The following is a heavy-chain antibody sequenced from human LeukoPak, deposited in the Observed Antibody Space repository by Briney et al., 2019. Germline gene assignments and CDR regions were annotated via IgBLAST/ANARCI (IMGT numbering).Heavy chain of an antibody. CDR3: VKITSVTGGDC. D-gene: IGHD1-1*01. Sequence: GGSLRLSCAASGFTFSSNWMHWVRQAPGKGLVWVSRLNNDGSSTNCADSVKGRFTISRDNAKNTLYLQMSSLRAEDTAVYYCVKITSVTGGDCWGQGTRLTVSS. CDR1: GFTFSSNW. V-gene: IGHV3-74*01. J-gene: IGHJ4*02. CDR2: LNNDGSST.